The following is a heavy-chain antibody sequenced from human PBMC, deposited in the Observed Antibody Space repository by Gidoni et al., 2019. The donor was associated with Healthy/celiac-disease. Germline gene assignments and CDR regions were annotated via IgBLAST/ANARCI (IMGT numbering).Heavy chain of an antibody. D-gene: IGHD3-16*01. CDR3: AGGRELDAFDI. CDR1: GYTFTGYY. J-gene: IGHJ3*02. CDR2: INTNRGGT. Sequence: QVQLVQAGAEVKKPGASVKVSCKASGYTFTGYYMHWVRQAPGQGLEWMGWINTNRGGTNYAQKFQGRVTMTRDTSISTAYMELSRLRSDDTAVYYCAGGRELDAFDIWGQGTMVTVSS. V-gene: IGHV1-2*02.